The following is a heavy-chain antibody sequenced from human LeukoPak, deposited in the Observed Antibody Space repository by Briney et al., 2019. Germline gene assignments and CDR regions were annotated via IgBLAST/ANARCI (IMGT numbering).Heavy chain of an antibody. CDR2: IKNRSDGGAT. CDR3: TTVGSSWGFDY. CDR1: GFTFSAAW. J-gene: IGHJ4*02. V-gene: IGHV3-15*01. D-gene: IGHD6-13*01. Sequence: GGSLRLSCAASGFTFSAAWITWVRQPPGKGLECVGRIKNRSDGGATDYPTPVKGRFAISRDDSKNTLYLQMNSLKIEDTGVYYCTTVGSSWGFDYWGQGTLVTVSS.